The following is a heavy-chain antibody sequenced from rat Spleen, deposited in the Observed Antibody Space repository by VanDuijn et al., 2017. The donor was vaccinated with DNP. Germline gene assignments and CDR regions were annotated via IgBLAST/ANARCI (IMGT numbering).Heavy chain of an antibody. Sequence: EVKLVESGGGLVQPGGSLKLSCAVSRITFSDHNMAWVRQAPKKGLEWVATISYDGNSTYYRSAVKGRFTISRDNAQNTLYLQMSKLISEDTAIYYCARGPNYGGYLDYFDYWGQGVMVTVSS. J-gene: IGHJ2*01. CDR1: RITFSDHN. CDR2: ISYDGNST. D-gene: IGHD1-11*01. V-gene: IGHV5-7*01. CDR3: ARGPNYGGYLDYFDY.